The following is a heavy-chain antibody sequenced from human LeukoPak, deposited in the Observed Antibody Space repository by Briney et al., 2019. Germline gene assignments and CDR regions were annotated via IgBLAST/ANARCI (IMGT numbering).Heavy chain of an antibody. CDR3: ASYLVGATYYFDY. D-gene: IGHD1-26*01. CDR2: MIPMFGTA. CDR1: GGTFSRYA. V-gene: IGHV1-69*13. Sequence: ASVRVSCKASGGTFSRYAISRVRQAPGQGLEWMGGMIPMFGTANYAQKFQGRVTITADESTSTAYMELSSLRSEDTAVYYCASYLVGATYYFDYWGQGTLVTVSS. J-gene: IGHJ4*02.